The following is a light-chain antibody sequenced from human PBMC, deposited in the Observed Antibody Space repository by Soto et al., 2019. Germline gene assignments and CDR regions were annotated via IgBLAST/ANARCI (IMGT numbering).Light chain of an antibody. J-gene: IGKJ4*01. CDR2: CAS. Sequence: EIVLTQSPGTLSLSPGERATLSCRASQSVSSSYLAWYQQKPCQAPRLLIYCASSRATGIPYRFSGSGSGTDFTLTISRLEPEDFAVYYCQQYGSSPTFGGGTKVEIK. V-gene: IGKV3-20*01. CDR3: QQYGSSPT. CDR1: QSVSSSY.